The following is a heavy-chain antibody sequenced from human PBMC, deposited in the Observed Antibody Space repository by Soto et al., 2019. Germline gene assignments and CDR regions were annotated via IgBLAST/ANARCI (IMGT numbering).Heavy chain of an antibody. CDR3: AKSNDDYGDDFKH. CDR1: GFTFSSYA. J-gene: IGHJ1*01. V-gene: IGHV3-23*01. D-gene: IGHD4-17*01. Sequence: GGSLRLSCAASGFTFSSYAMSWVRQAAGKGLEWVSAISGSGGSTYYADSVKGRFTISRDNSKTTLYLQMDSLRAEDTAVYYCAKSNDDYGDDFKHWGQGTLVTVSS. CDR2: ISGSGGST.